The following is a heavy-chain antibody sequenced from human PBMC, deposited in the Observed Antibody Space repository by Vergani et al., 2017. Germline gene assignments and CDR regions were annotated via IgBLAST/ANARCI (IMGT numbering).Heavy chain of an antibody. D-gene: IGHD1-26*01. V-gene: IGHV1-69*04. Sequence: QVQLVQSGAEVKKPGSSVKVSCKASGGTFSSYAISWVRQAPGQGLEWMGRIIPILGIANYAQKFQGRVTITADKSTSTAYMELSSVTAADTAVYYCARRREVGAIYYYYYGMDVWGQGTTVTVSS. CDR1: GGTFSSYA. J-gene: IGHJ6*02. CDR3: ARRREVGAIYYYYYGMDV. CDR2: IIPILGIA.